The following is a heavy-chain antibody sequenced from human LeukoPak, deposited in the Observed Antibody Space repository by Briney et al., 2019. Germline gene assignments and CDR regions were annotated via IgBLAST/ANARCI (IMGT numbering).Heavy chain of an antibody. J-gene: IGHJ4*02. V-gene: IGHV3-30*18. Sequence: GGSLRLSCAASGFTFSSYGMHWVRQAPGKGLEWVAVISYDGSNKYYADSVKGRFTISRDNSKNTLYLQMNSLRAEDTAVYYCAKDVESSGWTYYFDYWGQGTLVTVSS. CDR3: AKDVESSGWTYYFDY. CDR1: GFTFSSYG. D-gene: IGHD6-19*01. CDR2: ISYDGSNK.